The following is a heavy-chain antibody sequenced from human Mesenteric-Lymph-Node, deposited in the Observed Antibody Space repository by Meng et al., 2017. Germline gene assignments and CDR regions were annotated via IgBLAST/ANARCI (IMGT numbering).Heavy chain of an antibody. CDR1: GGSFSGYY. CDR3: ARGYSYGSIFPPKYYFDY. V-gene: IGHV4-34*01. D-gene: IGHD5-18*01. J-gene: IGHJ4*02. Sequence: GSLRLSCAVYGGSFSGYYWSWIRQPPGKGLEWIGEISHSGRTKYNPSLMSRVTISLDTSENPFSLRLSSVTAADTAVYYCARGYSYGSIFPPKYYFDYWGQGTLVTVSS. CDR2: ISHSGRT.